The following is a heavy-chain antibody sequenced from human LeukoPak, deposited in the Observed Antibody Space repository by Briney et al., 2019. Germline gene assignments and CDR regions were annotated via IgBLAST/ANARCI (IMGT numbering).Heavy chain of an antibody. D-gene: IGHD3-16*01. Sequence: SETLSLTCSVSGDSISSYFWAWIRQPPGKGLEWIGYVCYNGTTNYNPSLRNRVAISIDTSKDQFSLKLNSATAADTAVYYCATSGGFNSPRHYWGQGTLVTVSS. J-gene: IGHJ4*02. CDR2: VCYNGTT. V-gene: IGHV4-59*01. CDR3: ATSGGFNSPRHY. CDR1: GDSISSYF.